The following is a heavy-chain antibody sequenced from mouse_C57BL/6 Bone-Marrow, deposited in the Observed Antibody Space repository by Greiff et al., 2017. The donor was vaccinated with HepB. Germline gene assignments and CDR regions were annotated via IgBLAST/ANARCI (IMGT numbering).Heavy chain of an antibody. CDR1: GFSLTSYA. CDR2: IWTGGGT. V-gene: IGHV2-9-1*01. Sequence: VKLVESGPGLVAPSQSLSITCTVSGFSLTSYAISWVRQPPGKGLEWLGVIWTGGGTNYNSALKSRLSISKDNSKSQVFLKMNSLQTDDTARYYCARNTYYYGSSYWGAMDYWGQGTSVTVSS. D-gene: IGHD1-1*01. J-gene: IGHJ4*01. CDR3: ARNTYYYGSSYWGAMDY.